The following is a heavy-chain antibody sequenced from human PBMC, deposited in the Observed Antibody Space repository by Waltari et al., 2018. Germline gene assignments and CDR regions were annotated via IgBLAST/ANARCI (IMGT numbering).Heavy chain of an antibody. V-gene: IGHV4-39*01. CDR2: SYYSGTT. D-gene: IGHD3-22*01. Sequence: QLELQESGPGLVKPSETLSLTCRVYCGSIRQSGYYWVWLRQPPGKGLKWIGSSYYSGTTYYNPSLNSRVTISVDTSKNQFSLKLTSVTAADTAMYFCARQSYYDESGHDWGQGTLVTVSS. CDR1: CGSIRQSGYY. J-gene: IGHJ4*02. CDR3: ARQSYYDESGHD.